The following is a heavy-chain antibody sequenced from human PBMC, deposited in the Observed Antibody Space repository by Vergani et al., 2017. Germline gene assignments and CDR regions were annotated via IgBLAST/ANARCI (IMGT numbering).Heavy chain of an antibody. V-gene: IGHV3-23*04. Sequence: QLVESGGGWVQPGGSLRLYCATSGFSFNTYGAHWVRQAPGKGLEWVSAISGSGGSTYYADSVKGRFTISRDNSKNTLYLQMNSLRAEDTAVYYCAKAGRLRFFEWFGDYYMDVWGKGTTVTVSS. D-gene: IGHD3-3*01. CDR1: GFSFNTYG. CDR2: ISGSGGST. J-gene: IGHJ6*03. CDR3: AKAGRLRFFEWFGDYYMDV.